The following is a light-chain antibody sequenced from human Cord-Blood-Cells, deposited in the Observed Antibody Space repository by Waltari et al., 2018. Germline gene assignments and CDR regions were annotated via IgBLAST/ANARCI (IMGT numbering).Light chain of an antibody. CDR2: DVS. Sequence: QSALTQPASVSGSPGQSITISCTRTSSDVGGYNYVSLYQQHPGKAPKLMIYDVSQRPSGVSNRFSGSKSGNTASLTISGLQAEDEADYYCSSYTSSSTLVFGGGTKLTVL. CDR1: SSDVGGYNY. V-gene: IGLV2-14*01. J-gene: IGLJ2*01. CDR3: SSYTSSSTLV.